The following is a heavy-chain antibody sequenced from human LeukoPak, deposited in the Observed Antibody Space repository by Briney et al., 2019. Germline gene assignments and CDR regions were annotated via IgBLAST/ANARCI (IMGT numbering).Heavy chain of an antibody. V-gene: IGHV4-59*08. CDR2: IHYNGIT. D-gene: IGHD1-26*01. Sequence: SETLSLTCTVSGSMYNYYWSWIRQPPGKGLEWIGYIHYNGITSYNPSLESRVTMSLDTSENQVSLKLTSVTAADTAVYYCARHISSGGTYAHFDYWGQGTLVTVSS. CDR3: ARHISSGGTYAHFDY. J-gene: IGHJ4*02. CDR1: GSMYNYY.